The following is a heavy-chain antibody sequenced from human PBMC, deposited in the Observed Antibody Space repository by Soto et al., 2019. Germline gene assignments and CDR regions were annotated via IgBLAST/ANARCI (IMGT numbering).Heavy chain of an antibody. Sequence: SETLSLTCTVSGGSVNSDNSYWSWIRQPPGRGLEWIGYIYYTGSTNYNPSLKSRVTISVDTSRNQFSLKLNSVTAADTAVYYCAREFSNSPEAFDSWGQGSLVTVS. CDR1: GGSVNSDNSY. V-gene: IGHV4-61*01. CDR3: AREFSNSPEAFDS. J-gene: IGHJ4*02. CDR2: IYYTGST. D-gene: IGHD6-6*01.